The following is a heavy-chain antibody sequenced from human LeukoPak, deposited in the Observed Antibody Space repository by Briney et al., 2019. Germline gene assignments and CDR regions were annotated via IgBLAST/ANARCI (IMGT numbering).Heavy chain of an antibody. V-gene: IGHV4-38-2*02. CDR3: ARQRLIYYDSSRDFFDI. Sequence: SETLSLTCTVSGYSISTSYYWGWIRQPPGTGLEWIGSIYHSGNTYYNPSLKSRVTISVDTSKNQFSLKLSSVTAADTAVYYCARQRLIYYDSSRDFFDIWGQGTMVTVSS. CDR2: IYHSGNT. CDR1: GYSISTSYY. J-gene: IGHJ3*02. D-gene: IGHD3-22*01.